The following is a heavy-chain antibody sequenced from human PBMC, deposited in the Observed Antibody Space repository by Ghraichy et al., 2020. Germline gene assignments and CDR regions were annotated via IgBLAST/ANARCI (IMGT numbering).Heavy chain of an antibody. CDR1: GYTFTGHY. D-gene: IGHD3-10*01. CDR2: INPNSGGT. CDR3: ARERPAYYGSGSPLEY. Sequence: ASVKVSCKASGYTFTGHYMYWVRQAPGQGLEWMAWINPNSGGTKYAQKFQGRVTVTRDTSISTAYMEVRRLTSDDTAVYYCARERPAYYGSGSPLEYWGQGTLVTVSS. V-gene: IGHV1-2*02. J-gene: IGHJ4*02.